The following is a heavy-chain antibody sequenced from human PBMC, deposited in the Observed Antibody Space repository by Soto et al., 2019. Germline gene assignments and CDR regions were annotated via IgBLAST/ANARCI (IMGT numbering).Heavy chain of an antibody. CDR3: ARADRTLVTSYGLDV. J-gene: IGHJ6*02. Sequence: PSETLSLTCAISGGSIISSNWWNWVRQPPGKGLEWIGEIYHSGSTYYKPSLRSRLTISLDSSKKHFSLKLTSMTAADAAVYYCARADRTLVTSYGLDVWGQGTTVTVSS. D-gene: IGHD2-21*02. V-gene: IGHV4-4*02. CDR1: GGSIISSNW. CDR2: IYHSGST.